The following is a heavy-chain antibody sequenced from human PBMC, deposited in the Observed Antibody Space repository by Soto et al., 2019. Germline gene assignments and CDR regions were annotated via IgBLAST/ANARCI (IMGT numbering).Heavy chain of an antibody. CDR3: AREGNYDYVWGSYRGLQH. CDR2: ISSSSSYT. J-gene: IGHJ1*01. Sequence: PGGSLRLSCAASGFTFSDYYMSWIRQAPGKGLEWVSYISSSSSYTNYADSVKGRFTISRDNAKNSLYLQMNSLRAEDTAVYYCAREGNYDYVWGSYRGLQHWGQGTLVTVSS. CDR1: GFTFSDYY. V-gene: IGHV3-11*06. D-gene: IGHD3-16*02.